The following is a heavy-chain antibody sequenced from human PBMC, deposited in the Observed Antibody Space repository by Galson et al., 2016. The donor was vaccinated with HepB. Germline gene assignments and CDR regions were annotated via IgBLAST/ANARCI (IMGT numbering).Heavy chain of an antibody. Sequence: SLRLSCAASGFIFSIHGMHWVRQAPGKGLEWVALTSYDGNRKSYADSVQGRFTISRDNSKNTLYLQMSSLGTEDTAVYYCAKDHISIGYSDGNGHGMDVWGQGTTVTVSS. CDR3: AKDHISIGYSDGNGHGMDV. CDR1: GFIFSIHG. D-gene: IGHD6-13*01. V-gene: IGHV3-30*18. J-gene: IGHJ6*02. CDR2: TSYDGNRK.